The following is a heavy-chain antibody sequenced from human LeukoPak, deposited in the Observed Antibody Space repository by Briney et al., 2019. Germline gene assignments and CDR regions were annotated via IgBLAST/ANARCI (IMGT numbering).Heavy chain of an antibody. D-gene: IGHD5-18*01. Sequence: GGSLRPSLAPAGSSFSTYGLNCASHAPRKWLEWVSLISSSGSPIYYAVSVRGRFTTSRDNAKNSLYLQMHSLRAEDTAVYYCARDLRGSSYGSVDFWGQGTLVTVSS. V-gene: IGHV3-48*01. CDR3: ARDLRGSSYGSVDF. CDR1: GSSFSTYG. CDR2: ISSSGSPI. J-gene: IGHJ4*02.